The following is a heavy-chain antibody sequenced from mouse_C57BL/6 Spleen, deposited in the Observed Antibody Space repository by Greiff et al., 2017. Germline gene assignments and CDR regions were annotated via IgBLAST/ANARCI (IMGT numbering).Heavy chain of an antibody. V-gene: IGHV1-53*01. CDR3: ARSTMVTTFHWYFDV. Sequence: VQLQQPGTELVKPGASVKLSCKASGYTFTSYWMHWVKQRPGQGLEWIGNINPSNGGTNYNEKFKSKATLTVDKSFSTAYMQLSSLTSEDSAVYYCARSTMVTTFHWYFDVWGTGTTVTVSS. D-gene: IGHD2-2*01. J-gene: IGHJ1*03. CDR1: GYTFTSYW. CDR2: INPSNGGT.